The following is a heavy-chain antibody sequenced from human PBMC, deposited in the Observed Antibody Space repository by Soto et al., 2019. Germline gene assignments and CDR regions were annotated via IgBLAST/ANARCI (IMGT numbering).Heavy chain of an antibody. Sequence: SETMAIGCAVCRGSISSRGDDGGWKSQPPGKGLEWIGSIYYSGSTYYNPSLKSRVTISVDTSKNQFSLKLSSVTAADTAVYYCARHNTTGGDYKVYYFDYWGQGTLVTVSS. CDR2: IYYSGST. D-gene: IGHD2-21*01. CDR1: RGSISSRGDD. J-gene: IGHJ4*02. CDR3: ARHNTTGGDYKVYYFDY. V-gene: IGHV4-39*01.